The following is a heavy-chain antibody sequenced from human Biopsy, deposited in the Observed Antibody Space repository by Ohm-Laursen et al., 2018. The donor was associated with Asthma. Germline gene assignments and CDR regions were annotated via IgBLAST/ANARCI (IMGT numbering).Heavy chain of an antibody. J-gene: IGHJ4*02. CDR3: AAGPYDGTLTGHQYFEY. CDR1: GITFSTYT. D-gene: IGHD3-9*01. V-gene: IGHV3-30*19. Sequence: SLRLSCAASGITFSTYTMNWVRQAPGKGLEWVAGISIEGRKTIDAEAVRGRFSISRDNLSKTLFLQMTSLTLEDTAVYYCAAGPYDGTLTGHQYFEYWGRGSLITVSS. CDR2: ISIEGRKT.